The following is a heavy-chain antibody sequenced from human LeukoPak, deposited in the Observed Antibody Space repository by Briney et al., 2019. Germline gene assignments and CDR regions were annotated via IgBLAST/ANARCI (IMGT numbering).Heavy chain of an antibody. CDR3: ARTDVYDYGDY. CDR2: ISGSGGST. CDR1: GFTFSSYA. Sequence: GGSLRLSCAASGFTFSSYAMSWVRQAPGKGLEWVSAISGSGGSTYYADSVKGRFTISRDNSKNTLYLQMNSLRAEDAAVYYCARTDVYDYGDYWGQGTLVTVSS. D-gene: IGHD3-16*01. V-gene: IGHV3-23*01. J-gene: IGHJ4*02.